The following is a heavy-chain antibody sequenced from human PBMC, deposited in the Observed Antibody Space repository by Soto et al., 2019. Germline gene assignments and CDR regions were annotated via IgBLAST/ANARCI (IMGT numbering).Heavy chain of an antibody. CDR2: IYPSGST. D-gene: IGHD3-22*01. J-gene: IGHJ4*02. V-gene: IGHV4-4*02. CDR3: ARESSDDSSGYYYGWGFLFDY. Sequence: QVQLQESGPGLVKPSGTLSLTCAVSGGSISSSNWWSWVRQPPGKGLERIGDIYPSGSTNYNPSLKSRVTISVDKCKNQFSLKLSSVTAADTAVYYCARESSDDSSGYYYGWGFLFDYWGQGTLVTVSS. CDR1: GGSISSSNW.